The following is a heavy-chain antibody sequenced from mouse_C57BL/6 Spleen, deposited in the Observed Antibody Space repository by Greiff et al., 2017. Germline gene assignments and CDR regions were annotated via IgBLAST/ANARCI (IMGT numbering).Heavy chain of an antibody. V-gene: IGHV1-63*01. J-gene: IGHJ3*01. D-gene: IGHD2-4*01. CDR1: GYTFTNYW. CDR2: IYPGGGYT. Sequence: QVQLQQSGAELVRPGTSVKMSCKASGYTFTNYWIGWAKQRPGHGLEWIGDIYPGGGYTNYNEKFKGKATLTADKSSSTAYMQFSSLTSEDSAIYYCARRGEYDYDEGAWFAYWGQGTLVTVSA. CDR3: ARRGEYDYDEGAWFAY.